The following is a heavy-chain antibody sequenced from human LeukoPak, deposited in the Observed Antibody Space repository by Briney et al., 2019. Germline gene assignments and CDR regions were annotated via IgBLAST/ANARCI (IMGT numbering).Heavy chain of an antibody. CDR2: ISTRGST. V-gene: IGHV4-61*02. CDR3: AKSFWISGWYVGFDS. J-gene: IGHJ4*02. D-gene: IGHD6-19*01. CDR1: SGSITTGGYS. Sequence: SETLSLTCSVSSGSITTGGYSWTWLRQSAEKGLEWIGRISTRGSTTYNPPLESRVSISLDKSKNQSSLKLNSVTAADTAVYYCAKSFWISGWYVGFDSWGQGTLVTVSS.